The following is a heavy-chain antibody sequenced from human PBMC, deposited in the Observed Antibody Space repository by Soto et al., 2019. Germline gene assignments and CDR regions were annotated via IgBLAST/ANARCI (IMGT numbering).Heavy chain of an antibody. J-gene: IGHJ5*02. CDR3: ARVQPYDYGANTGWLDP. Sequence: PSETLSLTCTVSGGSISSGVYYWSWIRHHPGKGLGWIGYTFYSGATYYNPSLKSRTIISVDTSKNQFSLTLTSLTAADTAVYYCARVQPYDYGANTGWLDPWGQGTLVTVSS. CDR1: GGSISSGVYY. V-gene: IGHV4-31*03. D-gene: IGHD4-17*01. CDR2: TFYSGAT.